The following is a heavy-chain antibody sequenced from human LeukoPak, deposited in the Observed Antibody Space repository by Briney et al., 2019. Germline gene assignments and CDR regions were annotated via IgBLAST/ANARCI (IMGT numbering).Heavy chain of an antibody. CDR1: GFTLNSHA. CDR3: AKHYSWGNWFYDY. Sequence: GGSLRLSCALSGFTLNSHAVSWVRRAPGKGLEWVSTLGGATISYADSVKGRFTTSGDGSKSTLDLQMDSLRAEDTAIYYCAKHYSWGNWFYDYWGQGTLVTVSS. CDR2: LGGATI. V-gene: IGHV3-23*01. D-gene: IGHD3-9*01. J-gene: IGHJ4*02.